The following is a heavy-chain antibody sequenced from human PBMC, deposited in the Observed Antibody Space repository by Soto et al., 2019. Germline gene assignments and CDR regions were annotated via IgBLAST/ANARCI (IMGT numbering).Heavy chain of an antibody. CDR3: ARDRYSSGVNWLDP. J-gene: IGHJ5*02. D-gene: IGHD6-19*01. V-gene: IGHV3-33*01. CDR1: GFTFSSYG. CDR2: IWYDGSNK. Sequence: GGSLRLSCAASGFTFSSYGMHWVRQAPGKGLEWVAVIWYDGSNKYYADSVKGRFTISRDNSKNTLYLQMSSLRAEDTAVYYCARDRYSSGVNWLDPWGQGTLVTVSS.